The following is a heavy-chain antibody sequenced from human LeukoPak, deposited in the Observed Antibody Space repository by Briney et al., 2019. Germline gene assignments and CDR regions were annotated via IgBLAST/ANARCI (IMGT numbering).Heavy chain of an antibody. D-gene: IGHD3-10*01. V-gene: IGHV4-31*03. CDR2: IYYSGST. Sequence: SETLSLTCTVSGGSISSGGYYWSWIRQHPGKGLEWIGYIYYSGSTYYNPSLKSRVTISVDTSKNQFSLKLSSVTAADTAVYYCAGLYGSGSYPPHGWFDPWAREPWSPSPQ. J-gene: IGHJ5*02. CDR3: AGLYGSGSYPPHGWFDP. CDR1: GGSISSGGYY.